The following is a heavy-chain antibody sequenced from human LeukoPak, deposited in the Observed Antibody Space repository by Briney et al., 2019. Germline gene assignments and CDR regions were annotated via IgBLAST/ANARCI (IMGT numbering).Heavy chain of an antibody. Sequence: GSLRLSCAASGFTFSSYAMHWVRQAPGKGLEWVAVISYDGSNKYYADSVKGRFTISRDNSKNTLYLQMNSLRAEDTAVYYCARDDKRYMIGSHDAFDIWGQGTMVTVSS. CDR2: ISYDGSNK. V-gene: IGHV3-30*04. CDR3: ARDDKRYMIGSHDAFDI. D-gene: IGHD1-26*01. CDR1: GFTFSSYA. J-gene: IGHJ3*02.